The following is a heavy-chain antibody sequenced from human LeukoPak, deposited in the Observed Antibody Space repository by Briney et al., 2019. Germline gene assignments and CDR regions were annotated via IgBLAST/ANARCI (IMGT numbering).Heavy chain of an antibody. J-gene: IGHJ4*02. Sequence: GGSLRLSCAASGFTLSSYAMSWVRQAPGKGLEWVSASGSGGTTYYADSVKGRFTISRDNSKSTLYVQMNSLRAEDTAVYYCAKDLDTVVRGVFDYWGQGILVTVSS. CDR2: SGSGGTT. CDR1: GFTLSSYA. V-gene: IGHV3-23*01. CDR3: AKDLDTVVRGVFDY. D-gene: IGHD3-10*01.